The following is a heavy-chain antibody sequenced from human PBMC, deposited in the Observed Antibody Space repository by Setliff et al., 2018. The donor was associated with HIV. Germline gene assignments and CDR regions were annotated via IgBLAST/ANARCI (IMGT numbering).Heavy chain of an antibody. CDR3: TRDPPTSGWYFDL. CDR1: GFSISSYR. Sequence: PGGSLRLPCAASGFSISSYRMHWVRQTPGKGLVWVSRIKPDGSSITYADSVKGRFTISRDNAKNTVCLQMNSLSAEDAAVYYCTRDPPTSGWYFDLWGRGTLVTVSS. D-gene: IGHD7-27*01. J-gene: IGHJ2*01. V-gene: IGHV3-74*01. CDR2: IKPDGSSI.